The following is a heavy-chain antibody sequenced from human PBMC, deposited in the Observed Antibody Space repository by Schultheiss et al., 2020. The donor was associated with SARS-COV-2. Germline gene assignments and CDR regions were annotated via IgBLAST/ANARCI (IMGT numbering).Heavy chain of an antibody. Sequence: SVKVSCKASGYTFTSYGISWVRQAPGQGLEWMGGIIPIFGTANYAQKFQGRVTITADESTSTAYMELSSLRSEDTAVYYCATCFNHPSSGTSLTDYYYYMDVWGKGTTVTVSS. J-gene: IGHJ6*03. CDR2: IIPIFGTA. CDR3: ATCFNHPSSGTSLTDYYYYMDV. D-gene: IGHD1-1*01. CDR1: GYTFTSYG. V-gene: IGHV1-69*13.